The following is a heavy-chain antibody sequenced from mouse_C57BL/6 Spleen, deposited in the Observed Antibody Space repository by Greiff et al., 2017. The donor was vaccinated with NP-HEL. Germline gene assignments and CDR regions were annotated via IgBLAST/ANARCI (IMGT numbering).Heavy chain of an antibody. V-gene: IGHV1-18*01. Sequence: EVQLQQSGPELVKPGASVKIPCKASGYTFTDYNMDWVKQSHGKSLEWIGDINPNNGGTNYNQKFKGKATLTVDKSSSTAYMELRSLTSEDTAVYYCARGIRAMDYWGQGTSVTVSS. CDR3: ARGIRAMDY. CDR2: INPNNGGT. D-gene: IGHD1-2*01. CDR1: GYTFTDYN. J-gene: IGHJ4*01.